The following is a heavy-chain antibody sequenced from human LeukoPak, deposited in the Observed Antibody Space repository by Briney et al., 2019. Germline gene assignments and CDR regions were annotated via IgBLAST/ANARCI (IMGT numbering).Heavy chain of an antibody. V-gene: IGHV3-53*01. J-gene: IGHJ4*02. D-gene: IGHD6-13*01. CDR1: GFTVSSNY. CDR2: IYSGGST. Sequence: IQPGGSLRLSCAASGFTVSSNYMSWVRQAPGKGLEWVSVIYSGGSTYYADSVKGRFTISRDTSKNTLYLQMKSLRAEDTAVYYCAKAWAAAGTFASWGQGTLVTVSS. CDR3: AKAWAAAGTFAS.